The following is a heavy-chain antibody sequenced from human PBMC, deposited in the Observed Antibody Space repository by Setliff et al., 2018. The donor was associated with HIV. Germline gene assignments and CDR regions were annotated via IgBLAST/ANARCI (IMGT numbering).Heavy chain of an antibody. J-gene: IGHJ3*02. CDR3: ARDQNYGSGSYYTNNAFDI. V-gene: IGHV1-18*01. CDR1: GYTFSTYG. CDR2: IRADNGHT. D-gene: IGHD3-10*01. Sequence: ASVKVSCKASGYTFSTYGLTWVRQAPGQGLEWMGWIRADNGHTDYAQKFQGRVTMTRNTSASTAYVELSSLRSEDTAVYYCARDQNYGSGSYYTNNAFDIWGQGTMVTVSS.